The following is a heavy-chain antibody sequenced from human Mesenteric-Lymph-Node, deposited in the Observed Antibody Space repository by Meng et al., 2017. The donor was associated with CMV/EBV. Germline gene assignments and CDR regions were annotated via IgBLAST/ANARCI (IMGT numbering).Heavy chain of an antibody. D-gene: IGHD1-26*01. Sequence: SETLSLTCAISGDTVSTNTAAWNWLRQSPSRGLEWLGMTYYRAKWYNDYAVSVKSRVTITPDTARKEFSLQLNSVTPDDTAVYYCARTSQSGSGSFDIWGQGTLVTVSS. CDR1: GDTVSTNTAA. CDR3: ARTSQSGSGSFDI. CDR2: TYYRAKWYN. J-gene: IGHJ3*02. V-gene: IGHV6-1*01.